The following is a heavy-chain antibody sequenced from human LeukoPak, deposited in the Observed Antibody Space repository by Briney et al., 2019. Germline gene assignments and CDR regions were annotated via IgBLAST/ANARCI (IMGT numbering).Heavy chain of an antibody. D-gene: IGHD4-11*01. CDR3: ARGRRGYSNYRQPGTGYYYMDV. CDR1: GYTFTSYD. CDR2: MNPNSGNT. Sequence: GASVKVSCKASGYTFTSYDINWVRQATGQGLEWMGWMNPNSGNTGYAQKFQGRFTITRNTSISTAYMELSSLRSEDTAVYYCARGRRGYSNYRQPGTGYYYMDVWGKGTTVTVSS. J-gene: IGHJ6*03. V-gene: IGHV1-8*01.